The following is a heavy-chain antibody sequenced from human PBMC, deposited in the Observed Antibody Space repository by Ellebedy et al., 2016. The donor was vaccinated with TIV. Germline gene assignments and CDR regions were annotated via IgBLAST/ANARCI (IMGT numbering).Heavy chain of an antibody. CDR3: AREIGGSGLFDH. Sequence: GESLKISCAASGFTFSNYGMNWVRQAPGKGLEWVSYIGIAATKQYPASHYADSVKGRFTISRDNAKNSLYLQMNSLRVEDTAVYYCAREIGGSGLFDHWGQGTLVPVSS. CDR1: GFTFSNYG. CDR2: IGIAATKQYPAS. D-gene: IGHD1-26*01. V-gene: IGHV3-48*04. J-gene: IGHJ4*02.